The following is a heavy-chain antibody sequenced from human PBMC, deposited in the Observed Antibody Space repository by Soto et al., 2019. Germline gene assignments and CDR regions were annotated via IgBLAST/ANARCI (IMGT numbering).Heavy chain of an antibody. CDR2: IIPIFGTA. D-gene: IGHD5-18*01. V-gene: IGHV1-69*01. J-gene: IGHJ6*02. Sequence: QVQLVQSGAEVKKPGSSVKVSCKASGVTFSSYAISWVRQAPGQGLEWMGGIIPIFGTANYAQKFQGRVTITADESTSTAYMELSSLRSEDTAVYYCARARDTAMAPFYYGMDVWGQGTTVTVSS. CDR1: GVTFSSYA. CDR3: ARARDTAMAPFYYGMDV.